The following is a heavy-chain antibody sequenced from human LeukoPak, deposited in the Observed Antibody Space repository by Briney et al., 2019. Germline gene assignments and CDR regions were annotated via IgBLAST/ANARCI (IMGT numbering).Heavy chain of an antibody. CDR1: GGSISSSSYY. V-gene: IGHV4-39*01. J-gene: IGHJ4*02. CDR2: IYYSGST. Sequence: SGTLSLTCTVSGGSISSSSYYWGWIRQPPGKGLEWIGSIYYSGSTYYNPSLKSRVTISVDTSKNQFSLKLSSVTAADTAVYYCARRSWLRPYDYWGQGTLVTVSS. D-gene: IGHD5-12*01. CDR3: ARRSWLRPYDY.